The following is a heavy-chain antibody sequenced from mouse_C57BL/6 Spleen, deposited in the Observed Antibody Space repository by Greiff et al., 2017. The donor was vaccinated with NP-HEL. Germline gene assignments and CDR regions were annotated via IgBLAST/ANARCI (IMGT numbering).Heavy chain of an antibody. CDR1: GYTFTSYW. Sequence: VQLQQPGAELVKPGASVKMSCKASGYTFTSYWITWVKQRPGQGLEWIGDIYPGSGSTNYNEKFKSKATLTVDTSSSTAYMQLSSLTSEDSAVYYCARGSYDYEGGFDYWGQGTTLTVSS. V-gene: IGHV1-55*01. D-gene: IGHD2-4*01. CDR2: IYPGSGST. J-gene: IGHJ2*01. CDR3: ARGSYDYEGGFDY.